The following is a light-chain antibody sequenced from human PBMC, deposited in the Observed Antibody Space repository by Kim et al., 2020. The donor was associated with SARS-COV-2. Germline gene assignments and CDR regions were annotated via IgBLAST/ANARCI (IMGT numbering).Light chain of an antibody. CDR2: GAS. Sequence: SPGERVTLSCRAIQSVSSSYLAWYQQKPGQAPRLLIYGASSRATGIPDRFSGSGSGTDFTLTISRLEPEDFAVYYCQQYGSSPPNSFGQGTKLEI. J-gene: IGKJ2*03. CDR3: QQYGSSPPNS. CDR1: QSVSSSY. V-gene: IGKV3-20*01.